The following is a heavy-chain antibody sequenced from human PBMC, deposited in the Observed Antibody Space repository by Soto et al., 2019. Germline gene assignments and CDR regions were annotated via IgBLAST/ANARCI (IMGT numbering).Heavy chain of an antibody. V-gene: IGHV3-33*01. CDR2: IWYDGSNK. CDR1: GFTFSSYG. D-gene: IGHD3-22*01. CDR3: ATAQGSGYRLYY. Sequence: QVQLVESGGGVVQPGRSLRLSCAASGFTFSSYGMHWVRQAPGKGLEWVAVIWYDGSNKYYADSVKGRFTISRDNSRNTLYLQTNSLRAERPALYYCATAQGSGYRLYYWGQGTLVTVSS. J-gene: IGHJ4*02.